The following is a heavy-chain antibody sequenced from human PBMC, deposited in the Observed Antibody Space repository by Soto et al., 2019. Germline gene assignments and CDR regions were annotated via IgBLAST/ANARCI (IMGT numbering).Heavy chain of an antibody. J-gene: IGHJ4*02. V-gene: IGHV1-46*01. CDR2: INPSGGST. CDR1: GYTFTSYY. CDR3: ARDLGPMGEPEGFDY. Sequence: ASVKVSCKASGYTFTSYYMHWVRQAPGQGLEWMGIINPSGGSTSYAQKFQGRVTMTRDTSTSTVYMELSSLRSEDTAVYYCARDLGPMGEPEGFDYWGQGTQVTVSS. D-gene: IGHD2-21*01.